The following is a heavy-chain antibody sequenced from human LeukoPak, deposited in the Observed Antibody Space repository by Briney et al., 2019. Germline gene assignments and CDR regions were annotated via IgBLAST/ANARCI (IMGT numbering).Heavy chain of an antibody. J-gene: IGHJ5*02. CDR1: GYTFTSYG. D-gene: IGHD3-9*01. CDR2: FDPEDGET. V-gene: IGHV1-24*01. CDR3: ATVGLGDYDILTGVWFDP. Sequence: ASVKVSCKASGYTFTSYGISWVRQAPGKGLEWMGGFDPEDGETIYAQKFQGRVTMTEDTSTDTAYMELSSLRSEDTAVYYCATVGLGDYDILTGVWFDPWGQGTLVTVSS.